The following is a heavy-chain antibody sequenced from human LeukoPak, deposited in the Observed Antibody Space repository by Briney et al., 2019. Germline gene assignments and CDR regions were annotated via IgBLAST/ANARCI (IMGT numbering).Heavy chain of an antibody. CDR2: ISYDGSNK. CDR1: EFTFSSYA. V-gene: IGHV3-30*04. CDR3: ARTLVSGTTTALFDY. Sequence: GGSLRLSCAASEFTFSSYAMHWVRQAPGKGLEWVAVISYDGSNKYYADSVKGRFTISRDNSKNTLYLQMNSLRAEDTAVYYCARTLVSGTTTALFDYWGQGTLVTVSS. J-gene: IGHJ4*02. D-gene: IGHD1-14*01.